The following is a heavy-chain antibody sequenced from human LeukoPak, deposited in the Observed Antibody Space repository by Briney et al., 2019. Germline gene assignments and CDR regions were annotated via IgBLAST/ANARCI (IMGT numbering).Heavy chain of an antibody. D-gene: IGHD3-22*01. V-gene: IGHV4-31*03. J-gene: IGHJ3*02. CDR3: AREPYYYDSSGYTGDDAFDI. Sequence: SQTLSLTCTVSGGSISSGGYYWSWIRQHPGKGLEWIGYIYYSGSTNYNPSLKSRVTISVDTSKNQFSLKLSSVTAADTAVYYCAREPYYYDSSGYTGDDAFDIWGQGTMVTVSS. CDR2: IYYSGST. CDR1: GGSISSGGYY.